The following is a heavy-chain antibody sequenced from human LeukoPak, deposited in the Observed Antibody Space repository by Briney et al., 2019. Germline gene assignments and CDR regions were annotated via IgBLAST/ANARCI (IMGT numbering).Heavy chain of an antibody. Sequence: TSETLSLTCTVSGGSISSSSYYWGWIRQPPGKGLEWIGSIYYSGSTYYNPSLKSRVTISVDTSKNQFSLKLSSVTAADTAVYYCASQYYDILTGPRYFDYWGQGTLVTVSS. CDR1: GGSISSSSYY. J-gene: IGHJ4*02. CDR3: ASQYYDILTGPRYFDY. CDR2: IYYSGST. V-gene: IGHV4-39*07. D-gene: IGHD3-9*01.